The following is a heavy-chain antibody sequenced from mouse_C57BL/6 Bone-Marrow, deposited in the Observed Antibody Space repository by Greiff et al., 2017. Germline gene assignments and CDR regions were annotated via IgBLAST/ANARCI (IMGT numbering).Heavy chain of an antibody. CDR2: IHPNSGST. Sequence: QVQLQQPGAELVKPGASVKLSCKASGYTFTSYWMHWVKQRPGQGLEWIGMIHPNSGSTNYNEKFKSKATLTVDKSSSTAYIQLSSLTSEASAVYCCARWRAYSYGLDYWGQGTTLTVSS. V-gene: IGHV1-64*01. CDR3: ARWRAYSYGLDY. CDR1: GYTFTSYW. D-gene: IGHD1-1*01. J-gene: IGHJ2*01.